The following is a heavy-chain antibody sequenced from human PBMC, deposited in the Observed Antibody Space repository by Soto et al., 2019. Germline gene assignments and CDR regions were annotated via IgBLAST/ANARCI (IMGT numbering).Heavy chain of an antibody. J-gene: IGHJ6*02. CDR2: IYHSGST. Sequence: LSLTCAVSGGSISSGGYSWSWIRQPPGKGLEWIGYIYHSGSTYYNPSLKSRVTISVDRSKNQFSLKLSSVTAADTAVYYCAASCVGCGGFNYYGMDVWGQGTKVTVSS. CDR3: AASCVGCGGFNYYGMDV. CDR1: GGSISSGGYS. D-gene: IGHD2-21*01. V-gene: IGHV4-30-2*01.